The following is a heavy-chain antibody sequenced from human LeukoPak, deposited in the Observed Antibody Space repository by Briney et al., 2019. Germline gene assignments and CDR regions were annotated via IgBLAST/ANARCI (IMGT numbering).Heavy chain of an antibody. CDR3: ARHTAARPYYYYYYMDV. D-gene: IGHD6-6*01. CDR2: IYLGDSDT. J-gene: IGHJ6*03. CDR1: GYSFANHW. V-gene: IGHV5-51*01. Sequence: GESLKISCKGSGYSFANHWIGWVRQMPGKGLEWMGIIYLGDSDTKYSSSFQGQVTISVDKSISTAYLQWSSLKASDTAMYYCARHTAARPYYYYYYMDVWGKGTTVTVSS.